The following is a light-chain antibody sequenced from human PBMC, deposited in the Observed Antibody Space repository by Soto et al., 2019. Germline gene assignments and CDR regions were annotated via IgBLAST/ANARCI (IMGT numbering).Light chain of an antibody. Sequence: EIVLTQSPGTLSLSPGESATLSCMASQSVSSSVLAWYQQKPRQAPRLLIYGASSSATGIPDRFSGSGSGTDFTLTISRLAPEDFAVYYCQQYGSSPLTCGGGTKVEIK. CDR3: QQYGSSPLT. CDR1: QSVSSSV. V-gene: IGKV3-20*01. CDR2: GAS. J-gene: IGKJ4*01.